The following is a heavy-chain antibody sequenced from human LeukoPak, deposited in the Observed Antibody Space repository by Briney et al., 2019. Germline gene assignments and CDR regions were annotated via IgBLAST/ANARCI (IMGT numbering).Heavy chain of an antibody. Sequence: QPGGSLRLSCAASGFTFSSYWMSWVRQAPGKGLEWVANIKQDGSEKYYVDSVKGRFTISRDNAKNSLYLQMNSLRAEDTAVYYCARDLYSSSWSATDYWGQGTLVTVSS. CDR3: ARDLYSSSWSATDY. CDR1: GFTFSSYW. J-gene: IGHJ4*02. CDR2: IKQDGSEK. D-gene: IGHD6-13*01. V-gene: IGHV3-7*01.